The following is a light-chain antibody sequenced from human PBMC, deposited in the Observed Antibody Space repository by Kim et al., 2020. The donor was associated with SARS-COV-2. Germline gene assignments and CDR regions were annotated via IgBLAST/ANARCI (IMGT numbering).Light chain of an antibody. J-gene: IGLJ2*01. CDR1: KLGDKY. Sequence: SYELTQPPSVSVSPGQTASITCSGDKLGDKYACWYQQKPGQSPVLVMYEDSKRPSGILERFSGSNSGNTATLTISGTQTMDEADYYCQAWDSSTWVFGGGTKLTVL. CDR3: QAWDSSTWV. V-gene: IGLV3-1*01. CDR2: EDS.